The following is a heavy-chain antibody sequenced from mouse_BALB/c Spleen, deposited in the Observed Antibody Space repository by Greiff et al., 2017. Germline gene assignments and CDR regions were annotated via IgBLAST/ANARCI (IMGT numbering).Heavy chain of an antibody. D-gene: IGHD2-3*01. CDR2: INPSTGYT. J-gene: IGHJ2*01. CDR1: GYTFTSYW. CDR3: ARWDDGYYVDY. V-gene: IGHV1-7*01. Sequence: VQLQESGAELAKPGASVKMSCKASGYTFTSYWMHWVKQRPGQGLEWIGYINPSTGYTEYNQKFKDKATLTADKSSSTAYMQLSSLTSEDSAVYYCARWDDGYYVDYWGQGTTLTVSS.